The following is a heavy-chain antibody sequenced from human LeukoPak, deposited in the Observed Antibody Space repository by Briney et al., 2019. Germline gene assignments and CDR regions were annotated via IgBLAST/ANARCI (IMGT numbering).Heavy chain of an antibody. Sequence: GESLKISCKASGYTFTTYWIGWARQMSGKGLEWMGIIYPGDSDTAYSPFFQGQVTISVDKSISTVYLQWSSLKASDTAMYYCARQSRDGSKTRGYYFDHWGQGTLVTVSS. J-gene: IGHJ4*02. CDR1: GYTFTTYW. CDR2: IYPGDSDT. CDR3: ARQSRDGSKTRGYYFDH. V-gene: IGHV5-51*01. D-gene: IGHD3-10*01.